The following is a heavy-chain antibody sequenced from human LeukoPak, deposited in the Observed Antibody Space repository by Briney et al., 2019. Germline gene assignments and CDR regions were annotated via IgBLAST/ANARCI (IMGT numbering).Heavy chain of an antibody. Sequence: GGSLRLFCAASGFTLSRFWMSWVREAPGRGLEWVANIKQDGSDKRYVDSVKGRFIVSRDNSKNFLYLEMNSLRAEDTAVYYCAGPASLYLGSEDQGFESWGQGTLVTVSS. CDR3: AGPASLYLGSEDQGFES. V-gene: IGHV3-7*01. CDR1: GFTLSRFW. D-gene: IGHD6-25*01. CDR2: IKQDGSDK. J-gene: IGHJ4*02.